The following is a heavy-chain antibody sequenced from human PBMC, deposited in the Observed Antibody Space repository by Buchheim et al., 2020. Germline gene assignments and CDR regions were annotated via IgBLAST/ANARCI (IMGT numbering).Heavy chain of an antibody. CDR3: ARDTSIRFLEWPLDY. CDR2: IKQDGSEK. D-gene: IGHD3-3*01. CDR1: GFTFSSYW. J-gene: IGHJ4*02. Sequence: EVQLVESGGGLVQPGGSLRLSCAASGFTFSSYWMSWVRQAPGKGLEWVANIKQDGSEKYYVDSVKGRLTISRDNAKNSRVLQMNSLRAEDTAVYYCARDTSIRFLEWPLDYWGQGTL. V-gene: IGHV3-7*01.